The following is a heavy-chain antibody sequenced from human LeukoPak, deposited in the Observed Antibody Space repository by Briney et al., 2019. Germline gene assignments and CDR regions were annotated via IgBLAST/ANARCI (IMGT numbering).Heavy chain of an antibody. J-gene: IGHJ4*02. CDR3: ARGTLGPTVTDLWY. CDR1: GYTFTGYY. Sequence: AASVKVSCKASGYTFTGYYMHWVRQAPGQGLEWMGWINPNSGGTNYAQKFQGRVTMTRDTSISTAYMELSRLRSDNTAVYYCARGTLGPTVTDLWYWGQGTLVTVSS. V-gene: IGHV1-2*02. CDR2: INPNSGGT. D-gene: IGHD4-17*01.